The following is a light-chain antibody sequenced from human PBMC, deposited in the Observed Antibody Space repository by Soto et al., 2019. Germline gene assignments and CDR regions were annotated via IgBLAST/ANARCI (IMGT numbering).Light chain of an antibody. V-gene: IGKV1-5*01. CDR3: QQYNSSQKT. CDR2: DAS. J-gene: IGKJ1*01. CDR1: QSISSW. Sequence: DIQMTQSPSTLSASVGDRVTITCRASQSISSWLAWYQQKPGKAPKLLIYDASSLESGVPSRFSGSGSGTEFTLTISSLQPDDFATYYCQQYNSSQKTFGQGTKVEIK.